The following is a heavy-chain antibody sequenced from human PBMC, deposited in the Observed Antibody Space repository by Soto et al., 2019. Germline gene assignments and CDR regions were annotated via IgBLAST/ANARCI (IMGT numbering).Heavy chain of an antibody. CDR2: IKSKTAGGTT. J-gene: IGHJ4*02. V-gene: IGHV3-15*01. CDR3: TTGVVDTDMVWDY. Sequence: EVQLVESGGGLVKPGGSLRLSCAASGFTFSNSWMSWVRQAPGKGLEWVGRIKSKTAGGTTDYAAPVKGRFTISRDDSKNTLYLHMNRLKTEDTAVYYCTTGVVDTDMVWDYWGQGTLVTVAS. D-gene: IGHD5-18*01. CDR1: GFTFSNSW.